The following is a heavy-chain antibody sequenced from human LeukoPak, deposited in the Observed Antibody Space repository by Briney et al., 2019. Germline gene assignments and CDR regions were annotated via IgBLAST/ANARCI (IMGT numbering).Heavy chain of an antibody. CDR2: IYQSGST. CDR3: ANRGGYDAFDI. CDR1: GGSISSGGYS. V-gene: IGHV4-30-2*01. Sequence: SETLSLTCAVSGGSISSGGYSWSWIRQPPGKGLEWIGYIYQSGSTYHSPSLESRVTISVDRSKNQFSLKLTSVTAADTAVYYCANRGGYDAFDIWGQGTMVTVSS. J-gene: IGHJ3*02. D-gene: IGHD3-16*01.